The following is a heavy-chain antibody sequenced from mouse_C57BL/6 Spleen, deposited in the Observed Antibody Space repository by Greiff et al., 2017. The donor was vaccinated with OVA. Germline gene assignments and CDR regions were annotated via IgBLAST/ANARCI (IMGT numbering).Heavy chain of an antibody. Sequence: EVKLQESVAELVRPGASVKLSCTASGFNIKNTYMNWVKQRPEQGLEWIGRIDPANGNTKYAPKFQGKATITADTSSNTAYLQLSSLTSEDTAIYSCAAYYDGSSQFAYWGQGTLVTVSA. CDR1: GFNIKNTY. D-gene: IGHD1-1*01. V-gene: IGHV14-3*01. CDR2: IDPANGNT. J-gene: IGHJ3*01. CDR3: AAYYDGSSQFAY.